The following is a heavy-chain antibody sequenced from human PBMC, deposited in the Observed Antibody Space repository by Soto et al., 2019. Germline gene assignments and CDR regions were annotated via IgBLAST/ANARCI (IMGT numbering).Heavy chain of an antibody. CDR3: ARDRNSGSYYAESFQH. Sequence: GRSRRVSCAASGLTFSSYAMHWGRQSPGQWLEWVAVISYDGSNKYYADSVKGRFTIYRDNSKNTLYLQMNSLRAEDTAVYYCARDRNSGSYYAESFQHWGQGTLVTVTS. CDR1: GLTFSSYA. J-gene: IGHJ1*01. CDR2: ISYDGSNK. D-gene: IGHD1-26*01. V-gene: IGHV3-30-3*01.